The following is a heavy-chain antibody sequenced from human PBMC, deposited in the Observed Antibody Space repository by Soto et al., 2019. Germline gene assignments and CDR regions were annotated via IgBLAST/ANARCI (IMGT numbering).Heavy chain of an antibody. Sequence: SLRLSCAASGFTFSDYYMSWIRQAPGKGLEWVSYISSSGSTIYYADSVKGRFTISRDNAKNSLYLQMNSLRAEDTAVYYCARQAVAGTSWFDPWGQGTLVTVSS. J-gene: IGHJ5*02. CDR3: ARQAVAGTSWFDP. V-gene: IGHV3-11*01. CDR2: ISSSGSTI. D-gene: IGHD6-19*01. CDR1: GFTFSDYY.